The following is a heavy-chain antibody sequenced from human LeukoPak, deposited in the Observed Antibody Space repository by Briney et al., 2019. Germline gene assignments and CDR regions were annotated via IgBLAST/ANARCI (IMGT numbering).Heavy chain of an antibody. Sequence: GGSLRLSCAASGFTFSSYGMHWVRQAPGKGLEWVAVIWYDGSNKYYADSVKGRFTISRDNSKNTLYLQMNSLRAEDTAVYYCARDSCSSTSCYLGSSYYFDYWGQGTLVTVSS. D-gene: IGHD2-2*01. CDR2: IWYDGSNK. J-gene: IGHJ4*02. V-gene: IGHV3-33*01. CDR3: ARDSCSSTSCYLGSSYYFDY. CDR1: GFTFSSYG.